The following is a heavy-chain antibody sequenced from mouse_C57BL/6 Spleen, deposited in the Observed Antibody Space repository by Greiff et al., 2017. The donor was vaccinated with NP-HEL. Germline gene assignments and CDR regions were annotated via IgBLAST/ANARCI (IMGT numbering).Heavy chain of an antibody. V-gene: IGHV1-26*01. Sequence: VQLQQSGPELVKPGASVKISCKASGYTFTDYYMNWVKQSHGKSLEWIGDINPNNGGTSYNQKFKGKATLTVDKSSSTAYMELRSLTSEDSAVYYCARLGSSGPFAYWGQGTLVTVSA. D-gene: IGHD3-2*02. CDR3: ARLGSSGPFAY. CDR1: GYTFTDYY. CDR2: INPNNGGT. J-gene: IGHJ3*01.